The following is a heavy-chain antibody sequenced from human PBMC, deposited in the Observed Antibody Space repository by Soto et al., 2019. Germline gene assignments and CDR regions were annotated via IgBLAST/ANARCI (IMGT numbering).Heavy chain of an antibody. CDR2: INPSGGST. D-gene: IGHD2-21*02. V-gene: IGHV1-46*01. J-gene: IGHJ3*02. CDR1: GYTFTSYY. Sequence: QVQLVQSGAEVKKPGASVKVSCKASGYTFTSYYMHWVRQAPGQGLEWMGIINPSGGSTSYAQKIQSRVTMTRDTSTSTVYMELSSLRSEDTAVYYCAAECGGDCYPRSVLDAFDIWGQGTMVTVSS. CDR3: AAECGGDCYPRSVLDAFDI.